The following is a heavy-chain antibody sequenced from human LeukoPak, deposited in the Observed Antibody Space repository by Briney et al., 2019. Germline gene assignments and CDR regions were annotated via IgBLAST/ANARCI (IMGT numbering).Heavy chain of an antibody. Sequence: AASVKVSCKASGYTFTSYGISWVRQAPGQGLEWMGWISAYNGNTNYAQKLQGRVTMTTDTSTGTAYMELRSLRSDDTAVYYCARTYVAAAANNWFDPWGQGTLVTVSS. CDR3: ARTYVAAAANNWFDP. D-gene: IGHD6-13*01. J-gene: IGHJ5*02. CDR1: GYTFTSYG. V-gene: IGHV1-18*01. CDR2: ISAYNGNT.